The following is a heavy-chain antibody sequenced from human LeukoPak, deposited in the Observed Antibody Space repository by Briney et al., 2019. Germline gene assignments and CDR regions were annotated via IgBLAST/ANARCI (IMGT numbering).Heavy chain of an antibody. V-gene: IGHV4-59*01. CDR2: IYYSGST. Sequence: SEFLSLTCTVSGGSISSYYWSWIRQPPGKGLEWVGYIYYSGSTNYNPSLKNRVTISVDTSKNQFSLKLSSVTAADTAVYYCARAANGVEKNPFDDWGQGTLVTVSS. CDR1: GGSISSYY. D-gene: IGHD1-1*01. CDR3: ARAANGVEKNPFDD. J-gene: IGHJ4*02.